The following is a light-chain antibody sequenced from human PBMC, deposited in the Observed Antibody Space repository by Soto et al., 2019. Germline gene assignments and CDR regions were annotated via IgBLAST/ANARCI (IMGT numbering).Light chain of an antibody. V-gene: IGKV3-15*01. Sequence: EIVMTQSPSSLSVSQGDGATLSCGASQIVATNVAWYQQKPGQGPRLLIHGASIRAAGVPARFSGSGSGTDFTLTISSLQSEDFAVYYCQQYHNWPPQYTFGQGTKLQIK. J-gene: IGKJ2*01. CDR3: QQYHNWPPQYT. CDR2: GAS. CDR1: QIVATN.